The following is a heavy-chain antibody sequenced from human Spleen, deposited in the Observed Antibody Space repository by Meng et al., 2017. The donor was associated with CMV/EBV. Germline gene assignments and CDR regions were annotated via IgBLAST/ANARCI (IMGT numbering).Heavy chain of an antibody. Sequence: ELYMHWVRQAPGKGLEWMGGFDPEDGETIYAQKFQGRVTMTEDTSTNTAYMELNSLKSEDTAVYYCATIRAYCSGGDCYFGVADFWGKGTLVTVLL. J-gene: IGHJ4*02. D-gene: IGHD2-21*01. CDR1: ELY. CDR3: ATIRAYCSGGDCYFGVADF. V-gene: IGHV1-24*01. CDR2: FDPEDGET.